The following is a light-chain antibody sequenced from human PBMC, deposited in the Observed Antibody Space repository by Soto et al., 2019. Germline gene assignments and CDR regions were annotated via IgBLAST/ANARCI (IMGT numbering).Light chain of an antibody. Sequence: DIQMTQSPSTLSASIGDRVTITCRASQSISNWLAWYQQKPGKAPKLLIYEAPNLQRGVPSRFSGSGSGTEFTLTISSLQPDDFATFYCQQYNTYSRTFGQGTKVEIK. J-gene: IGKJ1*01. CDR3: QQYNTYSRT. CDR2: EAP. CDR1: QSISNW. V-gene: IGKV1-5*03.